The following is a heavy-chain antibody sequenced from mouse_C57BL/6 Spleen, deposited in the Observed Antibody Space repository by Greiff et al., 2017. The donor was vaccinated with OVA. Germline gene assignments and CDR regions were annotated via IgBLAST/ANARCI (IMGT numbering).Heavy chain of an antibody. CDR2: INPSTGGT. CDR1: GYSFTGYY. D-gene: IGHD4-1*01. Sequence: EVQLVESGPELVKPGASVKISCKASGYSFTGYYMNWVKQSPEKSLEWIGEINPSTGGTTYNQKFKAKATLTVDKSSSTAYMQLKSLTSEDSAVYYCARSWDWFAYWGQGTLVTVSA. CDR3: ARSWDWFAY. V-gene: IGHV1-42*01. J-gene: IGHJ3*01.